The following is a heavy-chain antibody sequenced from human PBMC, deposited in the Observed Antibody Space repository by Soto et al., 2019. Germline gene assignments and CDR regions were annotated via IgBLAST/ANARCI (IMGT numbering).Heavy chain of an antibody. J-gene: IGHJ4*02. V-gene: IGHV3-23*01. CDR1: GFTFSSYA. CDR2: ISGSGGNT. CDR3: AKVRASYYYGSVSHGV. Sequence: EVQLLESGGGLVQPGGSLRLSCAASGFTFSSYAMSWVRQAPGRGLEWVSTISGSGGNTYYADSVKGRFTISRDNSKNTLYLQMNCPRAEDTAVYYCAKVRASYYYGSVSHGVWGQGTLVTVSS. D-gene: IGHD3-10*01.